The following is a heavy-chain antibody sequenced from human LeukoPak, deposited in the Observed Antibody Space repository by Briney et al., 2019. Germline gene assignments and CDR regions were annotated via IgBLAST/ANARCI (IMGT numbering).Heavy chain of an antibody. Sequence: ASVKVSCKASGYTFTGYYMHWVRQAPGQGLEWMGWINPNSGGTNYAQKFQGRVTMTRDTSISTAYMELSRLRSDDTAVYYCARGTRLLWFGELSYGMDVWGQGTTVTVSS. CDR1: GYTFTGYY. J-gene: IGHJ6*02. CDR2: INPNSGGT. V-gene: IGHV1-2*02. D-gene: IGHD3-10*01. CDR3: ARGTRLLWFGELSYGMDV.